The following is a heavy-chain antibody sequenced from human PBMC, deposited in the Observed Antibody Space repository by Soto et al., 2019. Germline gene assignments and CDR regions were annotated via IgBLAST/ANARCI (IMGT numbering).Heavy chain of an antibody. CDR3: ARPIEGGSSGYYH. J-gene: IGHJ5*02. D-gene: IGHD3-22*01. Sequence: QLQLQESGPGLVKPSETLSLTCTVSGGSISSSNYYWAWIRQPPGKGLEWIGSFYYSGSTYSKPSLTSRVGISVDTSKNQFSLQLSSVTAADPAVYYCARPIEGGSSGYYHWGQGTLVTVSS. CDR2: FYYSGST. V-gene: IGHV4-39*01. CDR1: GGSISSSNYY.